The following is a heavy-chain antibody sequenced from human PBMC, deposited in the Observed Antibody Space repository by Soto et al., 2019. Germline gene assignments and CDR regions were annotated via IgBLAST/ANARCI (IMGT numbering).Heavy chain of an antibody. Sequence: QVQLQQWGAGLLKPSETLSLTCAVYGGSFSGYYWTWIRQTPGKGLEWIGEINHSGNTNYEPSLKSRVSISADTSKKQFSLKLTSVTAADTAVYYCARGECSSIYCFTRWALDIWGQGTVVTVSS. CDR1: GGSFSGYY. CDR2: INHSGNT. D-gene: IGHD2-2*01. J-gene: IGHJ3*02. CDR3: ARGECSSIYCFTRWALDI. V-gene: IGHV4-34*01.